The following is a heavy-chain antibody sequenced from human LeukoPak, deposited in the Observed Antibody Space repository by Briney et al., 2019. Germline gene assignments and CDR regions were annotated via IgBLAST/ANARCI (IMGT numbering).Heavy chain of an antibody. Sequence: SQTLSLTCTVSGGSISSGDYYWSWIRQHPGEGLEWIGYIYYSGSTSYNPSLKSRITISLDTPKNQFSLRLASVTAADTAVYYCARDGRRDGYNFVDYWGQGTLVTVSS. CDR1: GGSISSGDYY. J-gene: IGHJ4*02. D-gene: IGHD5-24*01. V-gene: IGHV4-31*03. CDR2: IYYSGST. CDR3: ARDGRRDGYNFVDY.